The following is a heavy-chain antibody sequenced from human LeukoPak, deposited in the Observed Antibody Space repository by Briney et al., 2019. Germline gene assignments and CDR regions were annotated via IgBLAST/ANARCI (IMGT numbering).Heavy chain of an antibody. J-gene: IGHJ4*02. CDR1: GGSISSYY. Sequence: SETLSLTCTVSGGSISSYYWSWIRQPPGKGLEWIGYIYYSGSTNYNPSLKSRVTISVDTSKNQFSLKLSSVTAADTAVYYCARGDYYDSGGYSDYFDYWGQGTLVTVSS. CDR3: ARGDYYDSGGYSDYFDY. V-gene: IGHV4-59*01. CDR2: IYYSGST. D-gene: IGHD3-22*01.